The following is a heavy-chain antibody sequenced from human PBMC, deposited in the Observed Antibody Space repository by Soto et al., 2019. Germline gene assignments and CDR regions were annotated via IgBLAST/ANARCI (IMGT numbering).Heavy chain of an antibody. D-gene: IGHD3-3*01. J-gene: IGHJ6*02. CDR1: GYNFANYG. CDR3: ARYAAYNDFWCGVMELYSYNMDV. V-gene: IGHV1-18*01. CDR2: ISAHNGDT. Sequence: QVQLVQSEAEVKKPGSSLMVSCRSSGYNFANYGISWLRHATGKGIEWMGWISAHNGDTKYAQKVQGRVTMTADTSTNTAYIEMWSLRSDDTAVYYCARYAAYNDFWCGVMELYSYNMDVWGQGTTVTV.